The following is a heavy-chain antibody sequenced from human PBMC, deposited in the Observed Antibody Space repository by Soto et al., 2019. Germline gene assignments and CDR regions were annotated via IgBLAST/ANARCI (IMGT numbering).Heavy chain of an antibody. Sequence: PSETLSLTCTVSGASTTFGGYSWSWIRQTPGKGLEWTGYINHLETTFYNPSFESRLTLSIDRAKNQFSLKLHSMSAADRAVYFCARGGGSDSFDYWGQGILVTVSS. V-gene: IGHV4-30-2*01. CDR3: ARGGGSDSFDY. J-gene: IGHJ4*02. D-gene: IGHD1-26*01. CDR2: INHLETT. CDR1: GASTTFGGYS.